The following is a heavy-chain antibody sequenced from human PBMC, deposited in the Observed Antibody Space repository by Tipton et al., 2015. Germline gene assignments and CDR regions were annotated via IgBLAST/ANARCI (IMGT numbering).Heavy chain of an antibody. V-gene: IGHV4-61*01. J-gene: IGHJ4*02. CDR2: MYYSGST. Sequence: TLSLTCSVSGGSVSSGRYYWAWIRQPPGKGLEWIGYMYYSGSTDYNSSLKSRVTISIDTSKNQFSLNLSSVTAADTGVYYCARGWSGMVTAIQPFFDYWGQGTLVNDSS. D-gene: IGHD2-21*02. CDR3: ARGWSGMVTAIQPFFDY. CDR1: GGSVSSGRYY.